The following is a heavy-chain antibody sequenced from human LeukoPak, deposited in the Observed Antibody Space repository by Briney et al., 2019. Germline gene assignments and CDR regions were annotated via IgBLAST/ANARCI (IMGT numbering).Heavy chain of an antibody. CDR1: GFTFSTYT. V-gene: IGHV3-21*01. D-gene: IGHD2-2*01. CDR3: ARGYQRPDY. J-gene: IGHJ4*02. Sequence: GGSLRLSCAASGFTFSTYTMNRVRQAPGKGLEWVSSISSSSSNIYYADSVKGRFTISRDNAMNSVYLQMNSLRVEDTAVYYCARGYQRPDYWGQGTLITVSS. CDR2: ISSSSSNI.